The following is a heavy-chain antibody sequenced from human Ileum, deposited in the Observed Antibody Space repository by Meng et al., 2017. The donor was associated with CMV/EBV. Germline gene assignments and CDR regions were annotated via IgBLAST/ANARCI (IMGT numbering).Heavy chain of an antibody. V-gene: IGHV1-18*01. CDR3: ARDGYYPSRVFNY. D-gene: IGHD2-2*03. CDR1: GFTFSYYA. J-gene: IGHJ4*01. Sequence: VQSGGGVEKPGTAVTVSAKAPGFTFSYYAMPWVLQAPGQRLEWMGWISGYNSNTKYAQKFQGRVTMTTDTSTTTVYMELRNLRYDDTAVYYCARDGYYPSRVFNYWGLGTLVTVSS. CDR2: ISGYNSNT.